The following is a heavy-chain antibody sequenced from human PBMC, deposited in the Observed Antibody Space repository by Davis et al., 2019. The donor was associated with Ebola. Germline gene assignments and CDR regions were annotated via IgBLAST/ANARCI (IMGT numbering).Heavy chain of an antibody. D-gene: IGHD2-15*01. CDR2: INSDGSST. Sequence: GESLKISCAGSGFIFSNYWMHWVRQAPGKGLVWVSRINSDGSSTSHADSVKGRFTISRDNAKNSLYLQMNSLRAEDTAVYYCARDYSWGWFDPWGQGTLVTVSS. CDR1: GFIFSNYW. V-gene: IGHV3-74*01. CDR3: ARDYSWGWFDP. J-gene: IGHJ5*02.